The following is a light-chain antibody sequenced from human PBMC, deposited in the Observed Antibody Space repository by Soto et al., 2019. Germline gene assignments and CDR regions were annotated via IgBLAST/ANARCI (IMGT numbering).Light chain of an antibody. Sequence: DVQMTQSPSSLSASVGDRVTITCQASHDIGTYLNWYQHKLGKAPKLLIFDTSHLATGVPARFSGGGSDTYFTFTITNLQPEDFAVYYCQQFDSVPLTFGGGTHVEI. CDR1: HDIGTY. V-gene: IGKV1-33*01. CDR2: DTS. CDR3: QQFDSVPLT. J-gene: IGKJ4*01.